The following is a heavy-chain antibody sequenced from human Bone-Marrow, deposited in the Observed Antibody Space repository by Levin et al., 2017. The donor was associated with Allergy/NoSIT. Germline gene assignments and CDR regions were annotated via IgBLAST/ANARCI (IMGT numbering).Heavy chain of an antibody. D-gene: IGHD6-13*01. Sequence: GESLKISCKVSGYTLTELSMHWVRQAPGKGLEWMGGFDPEDGETIYAQKFQGRVTMTEDTSTDTAYMELSSLRSEDTAVYYCATGPGYSSSWYNWFDPWGQGTLVTVSS. CDR2: FDPEDGET. V-gene: IGHV1-24*01. CDR1: GYTLTELS. J-gene: IGHJ5*02. CDR3: ATGPGYSSSWYNWFDP.